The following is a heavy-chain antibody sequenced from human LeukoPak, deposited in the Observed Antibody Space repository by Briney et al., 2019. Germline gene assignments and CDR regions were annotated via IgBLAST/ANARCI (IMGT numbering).Heavy chain of an antibody. CDR2: INPSGGST. D-gene: IGHD3-22*01. J-gene: IGHJ6*03. Sequence: ASVKVSCKASGYTFTSYYMHWVRQAPGQGLEWMGIINPSGGSTSYAQKFQGRVTMTRDMSTSTVYMELSSLRSEDTAVYYCARDSPDSSGFYSYNYYMDVWGKGTTVTVSS. CDR1: GYTFTSYY. CDR3: ARDSPDSSGFYSYNYYMDV. V-gene: IGHV1-46*01.